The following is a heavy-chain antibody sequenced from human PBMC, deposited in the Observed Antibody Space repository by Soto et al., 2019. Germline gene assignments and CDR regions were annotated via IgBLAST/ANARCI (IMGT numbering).Heavy chain of an antibody. CDR3: ARDGIGYYYDSSGYSNWFDP. CDR2: ISTYNGNT. V-gene: IGHV1-18*01. D-gene: IGHD3-22*01. Sequence: VKVSCKASGYTFTSYGISWVRQAPGQGLEWMGWISTYNGNTNYAQKLQGRVTMTTDTSTSTAYMELRSLRSDDTAVYYCARDGIGYYYDSSGYSNWFDPWGQGTLVTVSS. CDR1: GYTFTSYG. J-gene: IGHJ5*02.